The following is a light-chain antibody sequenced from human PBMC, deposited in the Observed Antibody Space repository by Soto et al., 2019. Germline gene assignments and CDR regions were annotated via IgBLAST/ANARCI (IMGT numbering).Light chain of an antibody. J-gene: IGLJ3*02. CDR1: SSNLGAGYD. CDR2: GNR. Sequence: QLVLTQPPSVSGAPGQRVTISCTGNSSNLGAGYDVHWYQQLPGAAPKLVIFGNRNRPSGVPERFSGYKSGTSASLAITGHQAEDEADYYCKAYNYSLNASVFGGGTKLTVL. V-gene: IGLV1-40*01. CDR3: KAYNYSLNASV.